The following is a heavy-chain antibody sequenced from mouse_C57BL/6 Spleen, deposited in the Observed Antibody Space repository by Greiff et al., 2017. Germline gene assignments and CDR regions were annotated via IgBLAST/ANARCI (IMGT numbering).Heavy chain of an antibody. CDR3: TREDYCGSSYAY. Sequence: EVHLVESGEGLVKPGGSLKLSCAASGFTFSSYAMSWVRQTPEKRLEWVAYISSGGDYIYYADTVKGRFTISRDNARNTLYLQMSSLKSEDTAMYYCTREDYCGSSYAYWGQGTTLTVSS. CDR2: ISSGGDYI. D-gene: IGHD1-1*01. J-gene: IGHJ2*01. CDR1: GFTFSSYA. V-gene: IGHV5-9-1*02.